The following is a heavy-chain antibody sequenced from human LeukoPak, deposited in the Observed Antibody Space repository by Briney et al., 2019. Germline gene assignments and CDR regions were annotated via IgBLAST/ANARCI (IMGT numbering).Heavy chain of an antibody. CDR2: IIPIFGTA. V-gene: IGHV1-69*05. Sequence: SVKVSCKASGGTFSSYAISWVRQAPGQGLEWMGGIIPIFGTANYAQKFQGRVTMTRDTSTSTVYMELSSLRSEDTAVYYCARGPTGYFDLWGRGTLVTVSS. J-gene: IGHJ2*01. CDR1: GGTFSSYA. CDR3: ARGPTGYFDL.